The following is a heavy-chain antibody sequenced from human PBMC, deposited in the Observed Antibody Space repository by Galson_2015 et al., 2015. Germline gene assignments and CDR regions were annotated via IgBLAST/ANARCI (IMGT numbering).Heavy chain of an antibody. Sequence: SVKVSCKASGDTFSTYPISWVRQAPGQGLEWMGGIIPIFGTANYAQKSQGRVTITADESASTAYMELSRLRSEDTAVLFCARGSVNYCGSATHDYSYYMDVWGKGTTFSVAS. D-gene: IGHD3-10*01. CDR1: GDTFSTYP. CDR3: ARGSVNYCGSATHDYSYYMDV. V-gene: IGHV1-69*13. J-gene: IGHJ6*03. CDR2: IIPIFGTA.